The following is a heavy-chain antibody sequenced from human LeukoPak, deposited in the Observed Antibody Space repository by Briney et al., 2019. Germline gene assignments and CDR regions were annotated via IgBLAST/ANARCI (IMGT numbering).Heavy chain of an antibody. Sequence: GGSLRLSCAASGFTFSSYGMHWVRQAPGKGLEWVAVISYDGSKKYYADSGKGRFTISRDNSKNTLYLQMNSLRAEDTAVYYCAKDRPAAAIDYWGQGTLVTVSS. V-gene: IGHV3-30*18. CDR1: GFTFSSYG. D-gene: IGHD6-13*01. CDR2: ISYDGSKK. CDR3: AKDRPAAAIDY. J-gene: IGHJ4*02.